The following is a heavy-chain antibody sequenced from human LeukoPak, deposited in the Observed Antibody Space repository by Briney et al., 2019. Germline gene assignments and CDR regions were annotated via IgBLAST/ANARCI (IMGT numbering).Heavy chain of an antibody. CDR2: ISGSAGKI. CDR1: GFTFSNYA. Sequence: GGSLRLSCVASGFTFSNYAMSWVRQAPGKGLDWVSVISGSAGKIRYAGSVKGRFTISRDTSKTTISLQMNSLRVEDSAVYYCAKWTRTTLFRGDRARFDSWGQGTLVTVSS. J-gene: IGHJ4*02. CDR3: AKWTRTTLFRGDRARFDS. D-gene: IGHD3-10*01. V-gene: IGHV3-23*01.